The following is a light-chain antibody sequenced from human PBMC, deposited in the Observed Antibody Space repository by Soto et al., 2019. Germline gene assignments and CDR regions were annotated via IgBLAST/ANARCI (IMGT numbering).Light chain of an antibody. CDR2: EVS. CDR1: SSDVGGSKF. CDR3: SSFTGNSTPYV. J-gene: IGLJ1*01. Sequence: QSALTQPASVSGSPGQSITISCTGTSSDVGGSKFVSWYQQHPGKAPKVMIYEVSDRPSGVSNRFSGSKSGNTASLTISGLQAEDEAEYYCSSFTGNSTPYVFGTGTKLTVL. V-gene: IGLV2-14*01.